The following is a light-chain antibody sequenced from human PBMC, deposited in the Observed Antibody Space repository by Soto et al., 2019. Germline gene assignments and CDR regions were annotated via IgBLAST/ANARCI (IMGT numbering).Light chain of an antibody. Sequence: ALTQSPGTLSSSPGERATLSCRASQSVSSIYLAWYQQKPGQAPRLLICGASSRATGIPDRFSGSGSGTDFTLTINRLEPEDFAVYYCQQYGDLPWTFGQGTKVDIK. CDR3: QQYGDLPWT. CDR1: QSVSSIY. V-gene: IGKV3-20*01. CDR2: GAS. J-gene: IGKJ1*01.